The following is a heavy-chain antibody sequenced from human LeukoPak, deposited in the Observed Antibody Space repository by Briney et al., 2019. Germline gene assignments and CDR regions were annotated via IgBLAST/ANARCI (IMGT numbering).Heavy chain of an antibody. CDR3: AADPDSSGWYGGGDY. J-gene: IGHJ4*02. Sequence: SVKVSCKASGFTFTSSAMQWVRQARGQRLEWIGWIVVGSGNTNYAQKFRERVTITRDMSTSTGYMELSSLRSEDTAVYYCAADPDSSGWYGGGDYWGQGTLVTVSS. D-gene: IGHD6-19*01. CDR1: GFTFTSSA. V-gene: IGHV1-58*02. CDR2: IVVGSGNT.